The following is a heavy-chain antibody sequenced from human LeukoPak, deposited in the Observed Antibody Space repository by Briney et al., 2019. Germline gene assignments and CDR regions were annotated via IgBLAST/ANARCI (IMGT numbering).Heavy chain of an antibody. V-gene: IGHV3-48*04. Sequence: PGGSLRLSCAASGFTFSSYGMSWVRQAPGRGLEWVSYISSSGSTIYYADSVKGRFTISRDNAKNSLYLQMNSLRAEDTAVYYCARVTKQWLYYYYYYMDVWGKGTTVTVSS. J-gene: IGHJ6*03. CDR3: ARVTKQWLYYYYYYMDV. CDR1: GFTFSSYG. D-gene: IGHD6-19*01. CDR2: ISSSGSTI.